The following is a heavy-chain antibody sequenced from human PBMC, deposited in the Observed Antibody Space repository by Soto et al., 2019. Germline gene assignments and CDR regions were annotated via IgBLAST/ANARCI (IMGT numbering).Heavy chain of an antibody. J-gene: IGHJ6*02. V-gene: IGHV3-23*01. CDR2: ISGGGGST. D-gene: IGHD1-26*01. CDR1: GFTFSTYA. Sequence: LRLSCAASGFTFSTYAMNWVRQAPGKGLEWVSAISGGGGSTYYADSVKGRVTISRDNSKNTLYLQMNSLRAEDTAVYYCAKVSLGALTFTDYYYYGLDVWGQGTTVTVSS. CDR3: AKVSLGALTFTDYYYYGLDV.